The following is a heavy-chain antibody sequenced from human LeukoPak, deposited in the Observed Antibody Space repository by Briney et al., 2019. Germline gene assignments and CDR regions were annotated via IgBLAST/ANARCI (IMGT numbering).Heavy chain of an antibody. Sequence: GASVKVSCKASGYTFTSYDINWVRQATGQGLEWMGWMNPNSGNTGYAQKFQSRVTITRNTSISTAYMELSSLRSEDTAVYYCARGPPWGWLHNWFDPWGQGTLVTVSS. J-gene: IGHJ5*02. CDR2: MNPNSGNT. D-gene: IGHD3-16*01. V-gene: IGHV1-8*03. CDR1: GYTFTSYD. CDR3: ARGPPWGWLHNWFDP.